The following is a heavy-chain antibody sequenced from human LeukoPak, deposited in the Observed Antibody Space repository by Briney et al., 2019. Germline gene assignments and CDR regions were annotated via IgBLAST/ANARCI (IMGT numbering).Heavy chain of an antibody. D-gene: IGHD2-21*02. CDR2: ISTGSSYT. Sequence: GGSLRLSCAASGFTFREYYMSWIRQAPGRGLEWVSYISTGSSYTNYADSVKGRFTISRDNAKNSLYLQMNSLRAEDTALYYCARAEGGPATAIYWGQGTLVTVSS. CDR3: ARAEGGPATAIY. J-gene: IGHJ4*02. CDR1: GFTFREYY. V-gene: IGHV3-11*05.